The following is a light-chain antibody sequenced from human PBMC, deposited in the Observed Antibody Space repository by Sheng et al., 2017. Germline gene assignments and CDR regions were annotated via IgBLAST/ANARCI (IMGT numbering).Light chain of an antibody. J-gene: IGKJ1*01. CDR3: QQYGASPWT. V-gene: IGKV3-20*01. CDR2: DAS. CDR1: RSLGTS. Sequence: EIVLTQSPGTLFLSPGETATLSCRASRSLGTSLAWYQQKPAQAPRLLLFDASNRATGIPDRFSGSGSGTDFTLTISRLDPEDFAVYYCQQYGASPWTFGQGTKVEIK.